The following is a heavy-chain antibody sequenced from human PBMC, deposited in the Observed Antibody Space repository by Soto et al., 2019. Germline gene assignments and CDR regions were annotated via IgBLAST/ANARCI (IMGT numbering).Heavy chain of an antibody. D-gene: IGHD6-19*01. CDR3: ASFPGIAVAGWDDAFDI. CDR1: GFTFSDYY. J-gene: IGHJ3*02. Sequence: GGSLRLSCTASGFTFSDYYMSWIRQAPGKGLEWVSYISSSGSTIYYADSVKGRFTISRDNAKNSLYLQMNSLRAEDTAVYYCASFPGIAVAGWDDAFDIWGQGTMVTVSS. V-gene: IGHV3-11*01. CDR2: ISSSGSTI.